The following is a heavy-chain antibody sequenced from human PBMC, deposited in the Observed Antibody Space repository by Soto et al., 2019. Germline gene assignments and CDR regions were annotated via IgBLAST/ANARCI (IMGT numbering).Heavy chain of an antibody. CDR3: AKDTYSSSWYF. CDR1: GFTFTNYL. J-gene: IGHJ4*02. CDR2: IDKSGGDT. Sequence: GGSLRLSCAASGFTFTNYLMTWVRQAPGKGLEWVSSIDKSGGDTYYADSVKGRFTISRDNSRNTLYLQMNGLRAEDTALYYCAKDTYSSSWYFWGQGTLVTVPS. D-gene: IGHD2-2*01. V-gene: IGHV3-23*05.